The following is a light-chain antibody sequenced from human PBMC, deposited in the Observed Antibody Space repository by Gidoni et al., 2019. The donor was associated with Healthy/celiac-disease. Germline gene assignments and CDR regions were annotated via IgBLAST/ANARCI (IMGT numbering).Light chain of an antibody. Sequence: EIVFTQSPATLSFSPGERATLSCRASQSVSSYLDWYQQKPGQAPRLLIYAASSRDTGIPARFSGSGSGTDFTLTISSLEPEDFAAYYCQQRSNRALTFGGGTKVEFK. CDR2: AAS. CDR3: QQRSNRALT. CDR1: QSVSSY. V-gene: IGKV3-11*01. J-gene: IGKJ4*01.